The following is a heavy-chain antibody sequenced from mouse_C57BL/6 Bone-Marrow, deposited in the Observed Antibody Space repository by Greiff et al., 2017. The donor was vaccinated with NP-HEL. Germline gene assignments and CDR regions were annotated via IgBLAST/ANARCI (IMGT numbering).Heavy chain of an antibody. D-gene: IGHD2-14*01. V-gene: IGHV5-4*01. CDR1: GFTFSSYA. CDR3: ARDIGNYYAMDY. CDR2: ISDGGSYT. J-gene: IGHJ4*01. Sequence: GQLVESGGGLVKPGGSLKLSCAASGFTFSSYAMSWVRQTPEKRLEWVATISDGGSYTYYPDNVKGRFTISRDNAKNNLYLQMSHLKSEDTAMYYCARDIGNYYAMDYWGQGTSVTVSS.